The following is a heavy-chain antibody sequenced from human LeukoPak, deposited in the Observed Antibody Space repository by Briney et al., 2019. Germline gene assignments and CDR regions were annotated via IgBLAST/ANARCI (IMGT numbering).Heavy chain of an antibody. D-gene: IGHD3-10*01. V-gene: IGHV3-73*01. CDR3: TSRPLLSYYGSGRTRSDY. J-gene: IGHJ4*02. CDR1: GFTFSGSA. Sequence: GGSLRLSCAASGFTFSGSAMHCIRQASGKGLEWVGRIRSKANSYATAYAASVKGRFTISRDDSKNTTYLQMNSLKTEDTAAYYCTSRPLLSYYGSGRTRSDYWGQGTLVTVSS. CDR2: IRSKANSYAT.